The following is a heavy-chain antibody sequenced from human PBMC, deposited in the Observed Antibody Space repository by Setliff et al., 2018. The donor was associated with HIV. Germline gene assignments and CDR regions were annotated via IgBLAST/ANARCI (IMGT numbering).Heavy chain of an antibody. CDR1: GGSVSSGDYY. D-gene: IGHD6-13*01. CDR3: ARRRDGSSWYRGDFDY. CDR2: ISSSGST. Sequence: PSETLSLTCTVSGGSVSSGDYYYSWIRQSPGKGLEWLGYISSSGSTLYTPSLKSRIAISVDTSKNQFSLKLSSVTAADTAVYYCARRRDGSSWYRGDFDYWGQGTLVTVSS. V-gene: IGHV4-30-4*08. J-gene: IGHJ4*02.